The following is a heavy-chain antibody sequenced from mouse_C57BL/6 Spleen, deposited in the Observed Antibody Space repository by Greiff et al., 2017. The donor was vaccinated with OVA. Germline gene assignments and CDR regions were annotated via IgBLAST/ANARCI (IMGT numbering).Heavy chain of an antibody. CDR2: IWSGGST. J-gene: IGHJ1*03. CDR1: GFSLTSYG. D-gene: IGHD2-4*01. V-gene: IGHV2-2*01. CDR3: ARKRLYYDYDVDWYFDV. Sequence: QVQLQQPGPGLVQPSQSLSITCTVSGFSLTSYGVHWVRQSPGKGLEWLGVIWSGGSTDYNAAFISRLSLSKDNSKSQVFFNMNSLQADDTAIYYCARKRLYYDYDVDWYFDVWGTGTTVTVSS.